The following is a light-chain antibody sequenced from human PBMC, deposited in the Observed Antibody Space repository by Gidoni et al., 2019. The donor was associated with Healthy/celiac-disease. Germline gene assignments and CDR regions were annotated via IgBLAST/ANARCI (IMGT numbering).Light chain of an antibody. Sequence: QSALTQPASVSGSPGQSITISCTGTSSDGGGYNYVSLYQQHPGKPPKLMIYEVSNRPSGVSNRFSGSKSGNTASLTISGLQAEDEADYYCSSYTSSSRVFGGGTKLTVL. V-gene: IGLV2-14*01. CDR3: SSYTSSSRV. CDR1: SSDGGGYNY. CDR2: EVS. J-gene: IGLJ3*02.